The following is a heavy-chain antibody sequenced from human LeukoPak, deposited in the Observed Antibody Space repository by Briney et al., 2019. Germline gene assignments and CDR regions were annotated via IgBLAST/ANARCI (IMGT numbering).Heavy chain of an antibody. J-gene: IGHJ4*02. CDR3: ARDDFAGDSSGYIDY. CDR2: IWFDGSNQ. V-gene: IGHV3-33*01. D-gene: IGHD3-22*01. CDR1: GFIFSNYG. Sequence: GGSLRLSCAASGFIFSNYGMHCVRQAPGKGLEWVAVIWFDGSNQYHADAVKGRFTISRDNSKNTLYLQMSSLRAEDTALYYCARDDFAGDSSGYIDYWGQGTLVTVSS.